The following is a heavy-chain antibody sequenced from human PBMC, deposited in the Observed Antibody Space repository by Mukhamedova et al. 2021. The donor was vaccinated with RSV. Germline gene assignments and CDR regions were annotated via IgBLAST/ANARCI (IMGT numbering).Heavy chain of an antibody. J-gene: IGHJ4*02. V-gene: IGHV3-43*02. CDR3: AKDMGMAF. CDR2: ISGDGGST. Sequence: GKGLEWVSLISGDGGSTYYADSVKGRFTISRDNSKNSLYLQMNSLRTEDTALYYCAKDMGMAFWGQGTLVTVSS. D-gene: IGHD5-24*01.